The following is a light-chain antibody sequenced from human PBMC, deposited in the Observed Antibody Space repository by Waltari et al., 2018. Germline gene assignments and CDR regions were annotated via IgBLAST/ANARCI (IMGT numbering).Light chain of an antibody. V-gene: IGLV2-8*01. CDR2: DVT. J-gene: IGLJ3*02. CDR3: TSYAGSSDFVM. CDR1: SSDIGTYNY. Sequence: QSALTLPPSASGSPGQSVTISCTGTSSDIGTYNYVSWYQQRPGEVPKLLIYDVTKRPSGVPDRFSGSKSGNTASLTVSGLQVEDEGHYYCTSYAGSSDFVMFGGGTKLTVL.